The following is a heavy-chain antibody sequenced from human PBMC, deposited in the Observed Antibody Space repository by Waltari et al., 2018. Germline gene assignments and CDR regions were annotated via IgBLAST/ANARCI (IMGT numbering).Heavy chain of an antibody. CDR3: ARDGLGSSHDY. CDR2: IHSDGRST. V-gene: IGHV3-74*01. CDR1: GFSISGYW. Sequence: EVQLVESGGGLIQPGGSLRLSCVASGFSISGYWMHWVRLPPGKGLVWVSRIHSDGRSTSYVDSVRGRFTVSRDNAKNTVYLQMNSLRADDTGVYFCARDGLGSSHDYWGQGTLVTVSS. D-gene: IGHD6-6*01. J-gene: IGHJ4*02.